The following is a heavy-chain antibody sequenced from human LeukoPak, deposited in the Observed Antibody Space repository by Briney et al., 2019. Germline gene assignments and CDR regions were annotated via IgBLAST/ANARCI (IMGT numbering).Heavy chain of an antibody. J-gene: IGHJ3*02. Sequence: PGRSLRLSCAASGFTFDDYTIHWVRQAPGRGLEWVSSISWNGGTIDYADSVKGRFTISRDNAKNSLYLQMNSLRAEDTALYYCAKGSCSGGSCSVPRDAFDIWGQGTMVTVSS. V-gene: IGHV3-9*01. CDR2: ISWNGGTI. D-gene: IGHD2-15*01. CDR1: GFTFDDYT. CDR3: AKGSCSGGSCSVPRDAFDI.